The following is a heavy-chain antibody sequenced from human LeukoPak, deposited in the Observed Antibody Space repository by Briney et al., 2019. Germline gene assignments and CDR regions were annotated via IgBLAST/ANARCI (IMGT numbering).Heavy chain of an antibody. CDR1: GFTFSNYA. CDR2: IGGST. Sequence: GGSLRLSCAASGFTFSNYAMNWVRQAPGKGLEWVSTIGGSTYYEDSVQGRFTVSRDNSKNTLYLQMNGLRAEDTAVYYCATTPYCTNGICYGRYFFDFWGQGTLVTVSS. D-gene: IGHD2-8*01. CDR3: ATTPYCTNGICYGRYFFDF. J-gene: IGHJ4*02. V-gene: IGHV3-23*01.